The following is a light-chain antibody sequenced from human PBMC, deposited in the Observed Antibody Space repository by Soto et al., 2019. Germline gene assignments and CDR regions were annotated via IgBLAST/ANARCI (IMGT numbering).Light chain of an antibody. CDR3: SSYAGSSNV. J-gene: IGLJ1*01. Sequence: QSVLTQPLSASGSPGQSVAISCTGTSSDVGGYNYVSWYQQHPGKAPKLMIYEVSKRPSGVPDRFSGSKSGNTASLTVSGLQAEDEADYYCSSYAGSSNVFGTGTKVTVL. V-gene: IGLV2-8*01. CDR1: SSDVGGYNY. CDR2: EVS.